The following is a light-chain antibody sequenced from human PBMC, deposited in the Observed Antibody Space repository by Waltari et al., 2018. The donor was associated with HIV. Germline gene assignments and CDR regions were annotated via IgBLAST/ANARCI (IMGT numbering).Light chain of an antibody. CDR3: QQYNSWPT. CDR1: QSVRTN. Sequence: ETVMTQSPATLSVSPGESATLSCWASQSVRTNLAWYQQKAGQAPRLLIYGTSARATGIPARFSGSGSGTEFTLTISSLQSEDFAVYYCQQYNSWPTFGQGTKVEIK. CDR2: GTS. J-gene: IGKJ1*01. V-gene: IGKV3-15*01.